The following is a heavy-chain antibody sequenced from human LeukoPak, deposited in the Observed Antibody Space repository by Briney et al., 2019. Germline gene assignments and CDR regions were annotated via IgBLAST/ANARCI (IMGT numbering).Heavy chain of an antibody. D-gene: IGHD3-3*01. Sequence: PGASLRLSCAASGFTFSSYAMSWVRQAPGKGLEWVSAISGSGGSTYYADSVKGRFTISRDNSKNTLYLQMNSLRAEDTALCCCAKDLVVYDFWSVYTPFFDYGGQGTRVTVSS. V-gene: IGHV3-23*01. CDR2: ISGSGGST. CDR1: GFTFSSYA. J-gene: IGHJ4*02. CDR3: AKDLVVYDFWSVYTPFFDY.